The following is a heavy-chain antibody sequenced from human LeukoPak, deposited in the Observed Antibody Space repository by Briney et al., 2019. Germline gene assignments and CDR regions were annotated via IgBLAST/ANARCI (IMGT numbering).Heavy chain of an antibody. CDR2: IRYDGSNK. V-gene: IGHV3-30*02. CDR3: ARDGGAVVPAAIRGLFDY. CDR1: GFTFSSYG. Sequence: GGSLRLSCAASGFTFSSYGMHWVRQAPGKGLEWVAFIRYDGSNKYYADSVKGRFTISRDNSKNTLYLQMNSLRAEDTAVYYCARDGGAVVPAAIRGLFDYWGQGTLVTVSS. D-gene: IGHD2-2*02. J-gene: IGHJ4*02.